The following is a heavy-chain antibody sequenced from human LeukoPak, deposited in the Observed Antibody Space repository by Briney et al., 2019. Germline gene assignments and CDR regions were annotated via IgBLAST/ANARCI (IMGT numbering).Heavy chain of an antibody. J-gene: IGHJ3*02. Sequence: SETLSLTCAVSGGSISSSNWWSWVRQPPGKGLEWIGEIYHSGSTNYNPSLKSRVTISVDKSKNQFSLKLSSVTAADTAVYYCASHSSGWAGAFDIWGQGTMVTVSS. D-gene: IGHD6-19*01. CDR2: IYHSGST. V-gene: IGHV4-4*02. CDR3: ASHSSGWAGAFDI. CDR1: GGSISSSNW.